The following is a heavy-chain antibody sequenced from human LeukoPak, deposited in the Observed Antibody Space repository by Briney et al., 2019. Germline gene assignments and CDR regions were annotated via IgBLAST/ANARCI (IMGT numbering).Heavy chain of an antibody. CDR2: IYYSGST. CDR1: GGSISSSSYY. Sequence: SETLSLTCTVSGGSISSSSYYWGWLRQPPGKGLEWIGSIYYSGSTYYNPSLKSRVTISVDTSKNQFSLKLSSVTAADTAVYYCATIPGYSSSWLIIWGQGTLVTVSS. V-gene: IGHV4-39*01. D-gene: IGHD6-13*01. CDR3: ATIPGYSSSWLII. J-gene: IGHJ4*02.